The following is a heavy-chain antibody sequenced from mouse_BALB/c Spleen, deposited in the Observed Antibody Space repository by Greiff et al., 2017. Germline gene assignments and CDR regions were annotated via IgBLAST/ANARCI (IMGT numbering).Heavy chain of an antibody. J-gene: IGHJ4*01. CDR2: IWGDGST. V-gene: IGHV2-6-7*01. Sequence: QVQLKESGPGLVAPSQSLSITCTVSGFSFTGYGVNWVRQPPGKGLEWLGMIWGDGSTDYNSALKSRLSISKDNSKSQVFLKMNSLQTDDTARYYCARSDYYGRAMDYWGQGTSVTVSS. CDR1: GFSFTGYG. D-gene: IGHD1-1*01. CDR3: ARSDYYGRAMDY.